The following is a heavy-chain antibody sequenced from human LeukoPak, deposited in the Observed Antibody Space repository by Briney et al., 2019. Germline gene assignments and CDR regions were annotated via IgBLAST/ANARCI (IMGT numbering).Heavy chain of an antibody. Sequence: SGGSLRLSCAASGFTFSSYDMHWVRQATGKGLEWVSAIGTAGDPYYPGSVKGRFTISRENAKNSLYLQMNSLRAGDTAVYYCARGFGSSWNSPDYYYGMDVWGQGTTVTVSS. CDR3: ARGFGSSWNSPDYYYGMDV. D-gene: IGHD6-13*01. CDR2: IGTAGDP. CDR1: GFTFSSYD. V-gene: IGHV3-13*05. J-gene: IGHJ6*02.